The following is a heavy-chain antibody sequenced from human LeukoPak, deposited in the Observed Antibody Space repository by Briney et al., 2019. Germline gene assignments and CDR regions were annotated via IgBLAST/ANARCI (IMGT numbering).Heavy chain of an antibody. CDR1: GYSISSGGYY. V-gene: IGHV4-31*03. CDR3: ARDGRQLALDY. D-gene: IGHD6-13*01. CDR2: IYYRGST. J-gene: IGHJ4*02. Sequence: SQTLSLTCTVSGYSISSGGYYWSWIRQHPGKGLEWIGYIYYRGSTSSNPSLKSRVTFPVDTSKNQFSLKLSSVTAADTALYYCARDGRQLALDYWGQGTLVTVSS.